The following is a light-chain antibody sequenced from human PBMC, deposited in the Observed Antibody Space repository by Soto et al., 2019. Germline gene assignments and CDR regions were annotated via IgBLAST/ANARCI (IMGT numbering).Light chain of an antibody. V-gene: IGKV3-20*01. J-gene: IGKJ3*01. CDR3: QQYAISPIT. CDR1: QSVRSSY. CDR2: GAS. Sequence: EIVLTQSPGTLSLSPGERATLSCRASQSVRSSYLAWYQQKRGQSHRLLIYGASIRATGIPARFSGSGSGTDFTLTISRLQPEDFAVYYCQQYAISPITFGPGTKVDIK.